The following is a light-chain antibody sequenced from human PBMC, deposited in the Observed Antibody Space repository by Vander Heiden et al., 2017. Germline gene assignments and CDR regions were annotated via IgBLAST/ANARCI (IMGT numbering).Light chain of an antibody. V-gene: IGLV3-19*01. CDR1: SLRSYY. J-gene: IGLJ1*01. CDR2: GKN. CDR3: NSRDSSGNV. Sequence: SSELTQDPDASAALRQTVRILCQGHSLRSYYASWYQQKPGQAPVLVIYGKNNRPSGIPDRFSGSSSGNTASLTITGAQTEDEANYYCNSRDSSGNVFGTGTKVTVL.